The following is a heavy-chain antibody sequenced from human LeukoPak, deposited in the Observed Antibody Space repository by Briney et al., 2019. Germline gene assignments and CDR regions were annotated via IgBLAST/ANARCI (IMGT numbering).Heavy chain of an antibody. CDR2: IYTSGST. CDR3: ARQSRYYGSGKGNTWFDP. V-gene: IGHV4-61*02. J-gene: IGHJ5*02. CDR1: GGSISSSRYY. Sequence: SETLSLTCTVSGGSISSSRYYWSWIRQPAGKGLEWIGRIYTSGSTNYNPSLKSRVTISVDTSENQFSLKLNSVTAADTAMYYCARQSRYYGSGKGNTWFDPWGQGTLVTVSS. D-gene: IGHD3-10*01.